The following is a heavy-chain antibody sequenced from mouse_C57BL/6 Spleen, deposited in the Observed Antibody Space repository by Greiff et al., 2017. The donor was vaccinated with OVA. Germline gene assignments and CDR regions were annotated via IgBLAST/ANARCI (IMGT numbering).Heavy chain of an antibody. CDR3: ARQGPNYYGSSYWYFDV. CDR1: GFTFSDYY. CDR2: ISNGGGST. J-gene: IGHJ1*03. Sequence: EVKVVESGGGLVQPGGSLKLSCAASGFTFSDYYMYWVRQTPEKRLEWVAYISNGGGSTYYPDTVKGRFTISRDNAKNTLYLQMSRLKSEDTAMYYCARQGPNYYGSSYWYFDVWGTGTTVTVSS. V-gene: IGHV5-12*01. D-gene: IGHD1-1*01.